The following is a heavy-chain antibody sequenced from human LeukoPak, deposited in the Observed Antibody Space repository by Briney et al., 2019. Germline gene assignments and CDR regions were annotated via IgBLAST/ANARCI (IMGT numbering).Heavy chain of an antibody. Sequence: GGSLRLSCAASEFTFDNYAMSWVRQAPGKGLEWVSVISGSGYYSYYADSVKGRFTVSRDNSKTTLYLQMNSLRADDTAVYYCAKGGPTGSNYFDFWGQGTLVTISS. J-gene: IGHJ4*02. D-gene: IGHD1-26*01. CDR1: EFTFDNYA. CDR3: AKGGPTGSNYFDF. CDR2: ISGSGYYS. V-gene: IGHV3-23*01.